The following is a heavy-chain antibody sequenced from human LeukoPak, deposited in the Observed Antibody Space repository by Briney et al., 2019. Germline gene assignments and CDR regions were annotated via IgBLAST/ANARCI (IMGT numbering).Heavy chain of an antibody. CDR3: ASFATPRTHLAVVVHWYFDL. V-gene: IGHV4-39*07. Sequence: PSETLSLTCTVSGGSISTFSYYWGWIRQAPGKGLESIGSIYYSGSTHYSPSLQSRVTISVDTSRNQFSLKLSSVTAADTAVYYCASFATPRTHLAVVVHWYFDLWGRGTLVTVSS. CDR2: IYYSGST. J-gene: IGHJ2*01. D-gene: IGHD3-22*01. CDR1: GGSISTFSYY.